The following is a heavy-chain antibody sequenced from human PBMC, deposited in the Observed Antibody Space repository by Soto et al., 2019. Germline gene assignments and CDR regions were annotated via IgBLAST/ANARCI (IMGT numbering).Heavy chain of an antibody. CDR2: IDWDDEK. Sequence: TLSLTCTVSSDSVSSGGYSWSWIRQPPGKALEWLARIDWDDEKYYSTSLKTRLTISKDTSKNQVVLTMTNMDPVDTATYYCARMRPTEDTYGYYYYLDYWGQGTPVTVSS. J-gene: IGHJ4*02. V-gene: IGHV2-70*11. CDR1: SDSVSSGGYS. D-gene: IGHD3-22*01. CDR3: ARMRPTEDTYGYYYYLDY.